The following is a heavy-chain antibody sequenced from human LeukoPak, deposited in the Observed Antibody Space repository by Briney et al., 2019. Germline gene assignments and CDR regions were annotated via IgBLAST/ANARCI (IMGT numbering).Heavy chain of an antibody. J-gene: IGHJ4*02. CDR1: GGSFSGYY. CDR2: INHSGST. V-gene: IGHV4-34*01. D-gene: IGHD2-8*01. CDR3: ARGPSSYCTNGVCYFGFPDY. Sequence: SETLSLTCAVYGGSFSGYYWSWIRQPPGKGLEWIGEINHSGSTNYNPPLKSRVTISVDTSKNQFSLKLSSVTAADTAVYYCARGPSSYCTNGVCYFGFPDYWGQGTLVTVSS.